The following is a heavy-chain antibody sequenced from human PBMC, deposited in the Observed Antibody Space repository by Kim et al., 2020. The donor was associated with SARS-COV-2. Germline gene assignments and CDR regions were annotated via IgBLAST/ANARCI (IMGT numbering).Heavy chain of an antibody. CDR3: IRRESSMVDY. V-gene: IGHV3-73*01. CDR1: GFTFSGSA. D-gene: IGHD3-3*02. J-gene: IGHJ4*02. CDR2: IRSKANSYAT. Sequence: GGSLRLSCAASGFTFSGSAMHWVRQASGKGLEWVGRIRSKANSYATAYAASVKGRFTITREDSKNTAYLQMNSLKTEDTAVYYCIRRESSMVDYWGQGTLVTVSS.